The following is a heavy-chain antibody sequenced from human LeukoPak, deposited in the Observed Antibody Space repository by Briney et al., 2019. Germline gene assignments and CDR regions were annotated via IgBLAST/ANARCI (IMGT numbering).Heavy chain of an antibody. Sequence: SETLSLTCIVSGGSISSYYWSWIRQPPGKGLEWIGYIYYSGSTNYNPSLKSRVTISVDTSKNQFSLKLSSVTAADTAVYYCARDQYSYAHAAHWGQGTLVTVSS. CDR1: GGSISSYY. CDR3: ARDQYSYAHAAH. V-gene: IGHV4-59*01. D-gene: IGHD5-18*01. J-gene: IGHJ4*02. CDR2: IYYSGST.